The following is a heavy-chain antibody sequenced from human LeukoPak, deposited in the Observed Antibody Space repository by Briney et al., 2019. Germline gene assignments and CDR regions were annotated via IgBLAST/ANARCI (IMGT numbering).Heavy chain of an antibody. CDR3: AKRILYSGSYLI. Sequence: SETLSLTCTVSGGSISSSSYYWGWIRQPPGKGLEWIGSIYYSGSTYYNPSLKSRVTISVDTSKNQFSLKLSSVTAADTAVYYCAKRILYSGSYLIWGQGTMVTVSS. J-gene: IGHJ3*02. V-gene: IGHV4-39*01. CDR1: GGSISSSSYY. CDR2: IYYSGST. D-gene: IGHD1-26*01.